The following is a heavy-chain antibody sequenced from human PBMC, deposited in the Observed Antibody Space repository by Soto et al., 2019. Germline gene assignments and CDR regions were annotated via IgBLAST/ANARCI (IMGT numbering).Heavy chain of an antibody. Sequence: EVQLVESGGGLVKPGGSLRLSCAASGFTFSSYSVNWVRQAPGKGLEWVSSISSSSSYIYYADSVKGRFTISRDNAKNSLYLQMNSLRAEDTAVYYCAREGGSSGWYGVDYWGQGTLVTVSS. V-gene: IGHV3-21*01. CDR1: GFTFSSYS. CDR2: ISSSSSYI. D-gene: IGHD6-19*01. CDR3: AREGGSSGWYGVDY. J-gene: IGHJ4*02.